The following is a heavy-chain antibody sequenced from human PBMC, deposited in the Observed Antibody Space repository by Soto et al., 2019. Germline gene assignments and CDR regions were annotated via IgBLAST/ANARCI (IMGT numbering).Heavy chain of an antibody. CDR1: GLTVSLSY. V-gene: IGHV3-53*03. CDR3: ANGVHSGYND. D-gene: IGHD3-22*01. CDR2: IHTDGNT. Sequence: EVHVVETGGGSIQPGGSLRLSCEASGLTVSLSYLSWVRQAPGKGLEWVSVIHTDGNTYYADFAKGRFTLSRDYSKNTLHLQMNRLRAEDTAVYYCANGVHSGYNDWGQGTLVTVAS. J-gene: IGHJ4*02.